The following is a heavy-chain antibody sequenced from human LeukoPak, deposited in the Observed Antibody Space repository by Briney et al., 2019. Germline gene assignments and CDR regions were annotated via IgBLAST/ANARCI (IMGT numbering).Heavy chain of an antibody. D-gene: IGHD3-10*01. J-gene: IGHJ4*02. CDR2: ISYDGSNK. CDR3: ACITMVRGVII. Sequence: PGGSLRLSCAASGFTFSSYGMHWVRQAPGKGLEWVAVISYDGSNKYYADSVKGRFTISRDNSKNTLYLQMNSLRADDTAIYYCACITMVRGVIIWGQGALVTVSS. V-gene: IGHV3-30*03. CDR1: GFTFSSYG.